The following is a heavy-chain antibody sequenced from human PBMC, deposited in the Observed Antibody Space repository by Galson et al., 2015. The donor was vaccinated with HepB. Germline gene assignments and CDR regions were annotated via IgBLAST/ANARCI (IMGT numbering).Heavy chain of an antibody. Sequence: PALVKPTQTLTLTCTFSGFSLSTSGVGVGWIRQPPGRALEWLALIYWNDDKRYSPSLKSRLTITKDTSKNQVVLTMTNMDPVDTATYYCAHLQGGYSYGPYYYYYMDVWGKGTTVTVSS. J-gene: IGHJ6*03. CDR1: GFSLSTSGVG. V-gene: IGHV2-5*01. CDR2: IYWNDDK. D-gene: IGHD5-18*01. CDR3: AHLQGGYSYGPYYYYYMDV.